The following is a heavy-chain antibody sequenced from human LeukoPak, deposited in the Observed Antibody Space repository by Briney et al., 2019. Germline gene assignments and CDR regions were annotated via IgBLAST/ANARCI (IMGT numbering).Heavy chain of an antibody. Sequence: PGGSLRLSCAASGFAFSSYWMHWVRQAPGEGLVWVSRINSDGSSTSYADSVKGRFTISRDNAKNTLYQQMNSLRAEDTAVYYCAKEYYDILTGYPYFDYWGQGTLVTVSS. D-gene: IGHD3-9*01. CDR1: GFAFSSYW. V-gene: IGHV3-74*01. J-gene: IGHJ4*02. CDR3: AKEYYDILTGYPYFDY. CDR2: INSDGSST.